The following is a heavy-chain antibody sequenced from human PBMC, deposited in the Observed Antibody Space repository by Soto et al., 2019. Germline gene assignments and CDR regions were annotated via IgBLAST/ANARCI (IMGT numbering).Heavy chain of an antibody. CDR3: ARDFEYCSSTNCYGYGMDV. CDR1: GFSLSSYG. CDR2: IWYDGSNK. Sequence: GGSLRLSCAASGFSLSSYGMHWVRQAPGKGLDWVAVIWYDGSNKYYADSVKGRFTISRDNSKNTLYMQMNSLRAEDTAVYYCARDFEYCSSTNCYGYGMDVWGQGTTVTVSS. V-gene: IGHV3-33*01. J-gene: IGHJ6*02. D-gene: IGHD2-2*01.